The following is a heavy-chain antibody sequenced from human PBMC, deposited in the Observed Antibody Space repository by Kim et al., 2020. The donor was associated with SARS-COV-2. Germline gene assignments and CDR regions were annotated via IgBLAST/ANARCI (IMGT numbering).Heavy chain of an antibody. CDR2: INPNSGGT. J-gene: IGHJ6*02. D-gene: IGHD5-18*01. Sequence: ASVKVSCKASGYTFTGYYMHWVRQAPGQGLEWMGWINPNSGGTNYAQKFQGRVTMTRDTSISTAYMELSRLRSDDTAVYYCARDLNTAMVSVDYYYYGMDVWGQGTTVTVSS. CDR1: GYTFTGYY. V-gene: IGHV1-2*02. CDR3: ARDLNTAMVSVDYYYYGMDV.